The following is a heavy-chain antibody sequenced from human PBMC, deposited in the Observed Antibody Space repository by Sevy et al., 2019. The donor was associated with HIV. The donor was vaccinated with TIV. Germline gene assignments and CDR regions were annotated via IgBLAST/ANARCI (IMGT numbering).Heavy chain of an antibody. CDR3: AREGVAGQCNAFDI. CDR2: IGTAGDT. Sequence: GGSLRLSCAASGFTFSSYDMHWVRQATGKGLEWVSAIGTAGDTYYPGSVKGRFTISRENAKNSLYLQMNSLRAGDTAVYYCAREGVAGQCNAFDIWGQGTMVTVSS. CDR1: GFTFSSYD. J-gene: IGHJ3*02. V-gene: IGHV3-13*01. D-gene: IGHD2-15*01.